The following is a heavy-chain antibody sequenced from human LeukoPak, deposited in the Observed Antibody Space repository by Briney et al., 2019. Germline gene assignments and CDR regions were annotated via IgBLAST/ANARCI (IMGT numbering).Heavy chain of an antibody. CDR1: GGSISSYF. CDR3: AKVGYSSGWYSGWFDP. J-gene: IGHJ5*02. D-gene: IGHD6-19*01. Sequence: SETLSLTCTVSGGSISSYFWSWIRQPPGKGLEWIGYAYYSGSTNYNPSLKSRVTISVDTSKNQFSLKLSSVTAADTAVYYCAKVGYSSGWYSGWFDPWGQGTLVTVSS. CDR2: AYYSGST. V-gene: IGHV4-59*08.